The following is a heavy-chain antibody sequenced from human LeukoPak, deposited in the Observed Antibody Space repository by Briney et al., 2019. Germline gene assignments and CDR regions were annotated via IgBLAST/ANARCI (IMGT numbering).Heavy chain of an antibody. CDR3: ARRGTMIVVSGAFDI. V-gene: IGHV4-39*01. CDR1: GGSISSNSYY. Sequence: PSETLSLTCTVSGGSISSNSYYWGWIRQPPGKGLEWIGNIYYSGSTNYNPSLKSRVTISVDTSKNQFSLKPSSVTAADTAVYYCARRGTMIVVSGAFDIWGQGTVVTVSS. J-gene: IGHJ3*02. CDR2: IYYSGST. D-gene: IGHD3-22*01.